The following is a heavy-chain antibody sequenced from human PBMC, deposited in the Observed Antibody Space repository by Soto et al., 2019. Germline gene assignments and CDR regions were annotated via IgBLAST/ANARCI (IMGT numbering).Heavy chain of an antibody. D-gene: IGHD4-17*01. V-gene: IGHV3-11*01. CDR3: ARDLWTTVTSPYNYYHYYMGV. CDR2: ISGSGTTI. Sequence: GGSLRLSCAASGFSTGDFYVTWIRQAPGKGLEWVSYISGSGTTIYYADSVQGRFTISRDNAKNSLYLQMNSLRAEDTAVYYCARDLWTTVTSPYNYYHYYMGVWGKGTTVTVSS. J-gene: IGHJ6*03. CDR1: GFSTGDFY.